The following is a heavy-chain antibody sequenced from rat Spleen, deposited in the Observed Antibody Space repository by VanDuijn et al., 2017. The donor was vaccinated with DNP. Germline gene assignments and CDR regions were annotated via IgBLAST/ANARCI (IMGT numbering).Heavy chain of an antibody. CDR2: INADGGST. Sequence: EVQLVESGGGSVQPGRSLKLSCVASGFTFSSYWMFWIRQAPGKGLEWVASINADGGSTSYSDSVKGRFSISRDNAENTVYLQMNSLRSEDTATYYCAKDYHFYAMDAWGQGTSVTVSS. V-gene: IGHV5-58*01. CDR3: AKDYHFYAMDA. J-gene: IGHJ4*01. CDR1: GFTFSSYW.